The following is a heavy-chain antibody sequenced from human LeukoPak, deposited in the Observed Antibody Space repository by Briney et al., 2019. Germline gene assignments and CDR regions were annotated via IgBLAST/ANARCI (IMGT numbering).Heavy chain of an antibody. D-gene: IGHD6-19*01. CDR3: ARGDSSGWFPTMY. V-gene: IGHV1-18*01. Sequence: ASVKVSCKASGYTFTSYGISWVRQAPGQGLEWMGWISAYNGNTNNAQKLQGRVTITRDTSASTAYMELSSLRSEDTAVYYCARGDSSGWFPTMYWGQGTLVTVSS. CDR2: ISAYNGNT. J-gene: IGHJ4*02. CDR1: GYTFTSYG.